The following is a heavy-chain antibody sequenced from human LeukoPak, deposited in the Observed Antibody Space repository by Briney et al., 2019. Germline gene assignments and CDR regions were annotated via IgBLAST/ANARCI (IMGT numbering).Heavy chain of an antibody. CDR2: ISGSGGST. CDR3: TTNLYNWNDGVFDY. D-gene: IGHD1-1*01. Sequence: PGGSLRLSCAASGFTFSSYAMSWVRQAPGKGLEWVSAISGSGGSTYYADSVKGRFTISRDNSKNTLYLQMNSLRAEDTAVYYCTTNLYNWNDGVFDYWGQGTLVTVSS. CDR1: GFTFSSYA. J-gene: IGHJ4*02. V-gene: IGHV3-23*01.